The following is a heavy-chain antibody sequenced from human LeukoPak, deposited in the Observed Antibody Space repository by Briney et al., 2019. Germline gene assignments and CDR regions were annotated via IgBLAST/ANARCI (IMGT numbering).Heavy chain of an antibody. Sequence: GGSLRLSCAASRFTFSRSPMTWVRQAPGKGLEWVSDIGVSGNTYYLDAVKDRFTISRDESKNTLHLQMNSLRAEDTAVYYCATNRGRGKFDYWGQGTLVTVSS. D-gene: IGHD1-14*01. J-gene: IGHJ4*02. CDR3: ATNRGRGKFDY. CDR2: IGVSGNT. CDR1: RFTFSRSP. V-gene: IGHV3-23*01.